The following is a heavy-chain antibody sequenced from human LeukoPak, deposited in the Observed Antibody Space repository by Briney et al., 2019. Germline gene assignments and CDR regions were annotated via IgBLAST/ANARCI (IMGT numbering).Heavy chain of an antibody. J-gene: IGHJ1*01. CDR2: ISGSGDNT. CDR1: GSTFSSQA. CDR3: AKLIGDCDSDSPGC. Sequence: GGSLRLSCAASGSTFSSQAMSWVRQAPGKGLEWVSTISGSGDNTYYTDSVKGRFTISRDNSKNTLYLQMNSLRAEETAVYYCAKLIGDCDSDSPGCWGQGTLVTVSS. V-gene: IGHV3-23*01. D-gene: IGHD2-21*02.